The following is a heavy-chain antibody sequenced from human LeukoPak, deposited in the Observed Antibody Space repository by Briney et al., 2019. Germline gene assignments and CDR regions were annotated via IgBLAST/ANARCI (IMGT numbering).Heavy chain of an antibody. CDR2: IYYSGST. Sequence: PSETLSLTCTVSGGSISSYYWSWIRQPPGKGLEWIGYIYYSGSTNYNPSLKSRVTISVDTSKHQFSLKLSSVTAADTAVYYCARGRGYSYVIDAFDIWGQGTMVTVSS. V-gene: IGHV4-59*01. D-gene: IGHD5-18*01. CDR3: ARGRGYSYVIDAFDI. J-gene: IGHJ3*02. CDR1: GGSISSYY.